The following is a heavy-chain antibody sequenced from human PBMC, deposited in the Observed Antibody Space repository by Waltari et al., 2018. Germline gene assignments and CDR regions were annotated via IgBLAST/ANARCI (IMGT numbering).Heavy chain of an antibody. CDR1: GSSFTNFA. V-gene: IGHV7-4-1*02. J-gene: IGHJ5*02. Sequence: QVQLVQSGSAWKKPGASVKVSCKAYGSSFTNFAINWVRQAPGQGLELMGWITTNTENPTYTQGFTRRFVFSLDTSVSTAYLQINDLKAEDTAIYYCAREVVPAAKIVVNWFDPWGQGTQVTVSS. CDR2: ITTNTENP. D-gene: IGHD2-2*01. CDR3: AREVVPAAKIVVNWFDP.